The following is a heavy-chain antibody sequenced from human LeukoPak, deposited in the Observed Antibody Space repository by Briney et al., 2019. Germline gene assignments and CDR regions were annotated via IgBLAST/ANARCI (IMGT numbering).Heavy chain of an antibody. V-gene: IGHV3-23*01. CDR2: ISGSGGST. Sequence: GGSLRLSCAASGFTFSSYAMSWVRQAPGKGLEWVSAISGSGGSTYYADSVEGRFTISRDNSKNTLYLQMNSLSADDTAMYYCANEIRPNDYWGQGTLVTVSS. J-gene: IGHJ4*02. CDR3: ANEIRPNDY. CDR1: GFTFSSYA. D-gene: IGHD4-17*01.